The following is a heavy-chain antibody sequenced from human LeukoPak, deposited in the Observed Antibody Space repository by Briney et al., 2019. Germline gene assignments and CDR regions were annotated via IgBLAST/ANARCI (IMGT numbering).Heavy chain of an antibody. J-gene: IGHJ4*02. CDR2: ISWNSGSI. CDR1: GFTFDDYV. D-gene: IGHD5-24*01. V-gene: IGHV3-9*01. CDR3: AKEQMAADFDY. Sequence: GRSLRLSCAASGFTFDDYVMHWVRQAPGKGLEWVSGISWNSGSIGYADSVKGRFTISRDNAKNSLYLQMNSLRPEDTALYYCAKEQMAADFDYWAQGTLVTVSS.